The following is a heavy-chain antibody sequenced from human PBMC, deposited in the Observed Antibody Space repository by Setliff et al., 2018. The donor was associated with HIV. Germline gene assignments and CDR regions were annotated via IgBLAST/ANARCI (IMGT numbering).Heavy chain of an antibody. CDR2: ISGSGGST. Sequence: PGGSLRLSCAASGFTFSSYAMSWVRQAPGKGLEWVSTISGSGGSTYYADSVKGRFTISRDNSKNTLNLQMNSLRAEDTAVYPCAKLREVHVYSQYDSWGQGTLVTVSS. CDR3: AKLREVHVYSQYDS. D-gene: IGHD2-21*01. J-gene: IGHJ4*02. CDR1: GFTFSSYA. V-gene: IGHV3-23*01.